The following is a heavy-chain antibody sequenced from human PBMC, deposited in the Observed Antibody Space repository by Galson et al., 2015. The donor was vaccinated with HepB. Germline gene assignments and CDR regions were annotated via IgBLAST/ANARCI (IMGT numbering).Heavy chain of an antibody. J-gene: IGHJ4*02. Sequence: SETLSLTCAVYGGSFSGYYWSWIRQPPGKGLEWIGEINHSGSTNYNPSLKSRVTISVDTSKNQFSLKLSSVTAADTAVYYCARVGYCSSTSCYHPAGRSPTNYFDYWGQGTLVTVSS. CDR3: ARVGYCSSTSCYHPAGRSPTNYFDY. V-gene: IGHV4-34*01. D-gene: IGHD2-2*03. CDR2: INHSGST. CDR1: GGSFSGYY.